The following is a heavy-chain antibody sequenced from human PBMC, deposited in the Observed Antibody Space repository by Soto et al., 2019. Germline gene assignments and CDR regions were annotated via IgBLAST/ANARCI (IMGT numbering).Heavy chain of an antibody. D-gene: IGHD2-15*01. CDR1: GFTFSSHT. CDR2: ISGTSTTI. J-gene: IGHJ5*01. Sequence: EVQLVECGGALVQPGGSLRLSCAASGFTFSSHTVHWVRQAPGKGLEWVSYISGTSTTIYYADSVKGRFTISRDNAKNSLYLQMNSLRAEDTAVYFCTRDAATIKFDYWGHGTLVTVPS. V-gene: IGHV3-48*01. CDR3: TRDAATIKFDY.